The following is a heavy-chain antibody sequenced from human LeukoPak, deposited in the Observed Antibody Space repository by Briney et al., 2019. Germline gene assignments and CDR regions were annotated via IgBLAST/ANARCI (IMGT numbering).Heavy chain of an antibody. J-gene: IGHJ3*02. Sequence: SETLSLTCTVSGGSISSGSYYWSWIRQPAGKGLEWIGRIYTSGSTNYNPSLKSRVTISVDTSKNQFSLKLSSVTAADTAVYYCAILSRGAFDIWGQGTMVTVSS. D-gene: IGHD3-10*01. CDR1: GGSISSGSYY. CDR3: AILSRGAFDI. V-gene: IGHV4-61*02. CDR2: IYTSGST.